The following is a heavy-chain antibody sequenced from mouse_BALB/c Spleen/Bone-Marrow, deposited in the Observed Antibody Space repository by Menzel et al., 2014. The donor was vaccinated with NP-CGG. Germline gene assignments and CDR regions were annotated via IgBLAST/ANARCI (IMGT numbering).Heavy chain of an antibody. J-gene: IGHJ4*01. D-gene: IGHD1-1*01. CDR1: GSTFSSYW. Sequence: QVQLQQSGAELMRPGASVKISCKATGSTFSSYWIEWVKQRPGHGLEWIGEILPGSGSTNYNEKFKGKATFTADTSSNTAYMQLSSLTSEDSAVYYCARGGYYGSSYEDYAMDYWGQGTSVTVSS. CDR2: ILPGSGST. V-gene: IGHV1-9*01. CDR3: ARGGYYGSSYEDYAMDY.